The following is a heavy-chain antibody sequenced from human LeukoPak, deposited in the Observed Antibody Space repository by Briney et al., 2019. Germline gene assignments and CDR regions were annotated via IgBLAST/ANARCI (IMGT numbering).Heavy chain of an antibody. V-gene: IGHV1-69*01. J-gene: IGHJ4*02. D-gene: IGHD3-9*01. Sequence: GSSVTVSCKASGGTFSSYAISWVRQAPGQGLEWMGGIIPIFGTANYAQKFQGRVTITADESTSTAYMELSSLRSEDTAVYYCARMYYDILTGYYGFYFDYWGQGTLVAVSS. CDR1: GGTFSSYA. CDR2: IIPIFGTA. CDR3: ARMYYDILTGYYGFYFDY.